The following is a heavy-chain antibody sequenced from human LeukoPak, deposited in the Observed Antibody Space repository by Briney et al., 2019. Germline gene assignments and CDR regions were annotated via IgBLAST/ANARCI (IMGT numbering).Heavy chain of an antibody. J-gene: IGHJ5*02. D-gene: IGHD2-15*01. CDR1: GGTFSSYA. CDR3: ASHRGYCSGGSCYAGNWFDP. Sequence: ASVTVSCKASGGTFSSYAISWVRQAPGQGLEWMGRIIPILGIANYAQKFQGRVTITADKSTSTAYMELSSLRSEDTAVYYCASHRGYCSGGSCYAGNWFDPWGQGPLVTVSS. V-gene: IGHV1-69*04. CDR2: IIPILGIA.